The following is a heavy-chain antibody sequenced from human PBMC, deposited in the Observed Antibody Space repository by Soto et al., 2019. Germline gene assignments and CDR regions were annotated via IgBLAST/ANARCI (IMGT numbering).Heavy chain of an antibody. CDR2: IYYSGNT. D-gene: IGHD6-13*01. CDR3: ARLSSYSSSWYSVRREIQNDY. CDR1: GDYISSYY. Sequence: PSETLSLTCTVSGDYISSYYWSWIRQPPGKGLEWIAYIYYSGNTNYNPSLKSRVTISVDTSRTQFSLNLSSVTAADTAVYYCARLSSYSSSWYSVRREIQNDYWGQGTLVTV. V-gene: IGHV4-59*01. J-gene: IGHJ4*02.